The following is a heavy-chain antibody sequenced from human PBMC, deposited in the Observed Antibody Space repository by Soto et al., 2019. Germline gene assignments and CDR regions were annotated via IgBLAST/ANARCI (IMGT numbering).Heavy chain of an antibody. J-gene: IGHJ6*02. CDR1: GGTFSSYA. D-gene: IGHD3-3*01. CDR3: ARDEDPPNYDFWSGYMGGYGMDV. CDR2: IIPIFGTA. V-gene: IGHV1-69*01. Sequence: QVQLVQSGAEVKKPGSSVKVSCKASGGTFSSYAISWVRQAPGQGLEWMGGIIPIFGTANYAQKFQGRVTITADESTSTAYMELSSLRSEDTAVYYCARDEDPPNYDFWSGYMGGYGMDVWGQGTTVTVSS.